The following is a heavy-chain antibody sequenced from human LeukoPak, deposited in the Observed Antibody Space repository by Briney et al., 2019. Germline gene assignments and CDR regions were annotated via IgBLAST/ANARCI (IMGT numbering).Heavy chain of an antibody. D-gene: IGHD6-13*01. V-gene: IGHV3-66*01. J-gene: IGHJ4*02. CDR2: IYSGGST. CDR3: ARVLEAASFDY. CDR1: AFSFGSNY. Sequence: PGGSLRLSCAASAFSFGSNYMTWVRQAPGKGLEWVSLIYSGGSTYYADSVKGRFTISRDNSKNTLYLQMNSLRAEDTAVYYCARVLEAASFDYWGQGTPVTVSS.